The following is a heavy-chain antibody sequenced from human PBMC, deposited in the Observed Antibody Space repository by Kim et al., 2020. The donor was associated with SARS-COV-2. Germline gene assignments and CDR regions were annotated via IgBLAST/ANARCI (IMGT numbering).Heavy chain of an antibody. CDR2: INPNSGGT. D-gene: IGHD3-9*01. Sequence: ASVKVSCKASGYTFTGYYMHWVRQAPGQGLEWMGWINPNSGGTNYAQKFQGRVTMTRDTSISTAYMELSRLRSDDTAVYYCARDGGPVLRYFDWLEAAGGSHSYNWFDPWGQGTLVTVSS. J-gene: IGHJ5*02. V-gene: IGHV1-2*02. CDR1: GYTFTGYY. CDR3: ARDGGPVLRYFDWLEAAGGSHSYNWFDP.